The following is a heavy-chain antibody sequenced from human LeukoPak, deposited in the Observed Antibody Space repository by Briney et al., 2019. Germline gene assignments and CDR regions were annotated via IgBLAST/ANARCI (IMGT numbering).Heavy chain of an antibody. CDR3: AREPRSYYDILTGLRNWFDP. CDR2: IYTSGSN. J-gene: IGHJ5*02. V-gene: IGHV4-4*07. Sequence: SETLSLTCTVSGGSISSYYWRWIRQPAGKGLEWSGRIYTSGSNNYNPSLKSRVTISAEPSNNQFSLKLRLVTAADQAVYYCAREPRSYYDILTGLRNWFDPWGQGTLVTVSS. CDR1: GGSISSYY. D-gene: IGHD3-9*01.